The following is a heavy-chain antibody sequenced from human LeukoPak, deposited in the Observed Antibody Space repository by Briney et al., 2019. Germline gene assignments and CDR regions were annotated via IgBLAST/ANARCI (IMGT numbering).Heavy chain of an antibody. Sequence: GGSLRLSCAASGFTFRNAWMSWVRQAPGRGLEWVGRIKSKVDGGTADYAAAVEGRFTISRDDSENTLSLQMSSLRTDDTAVYYCTRDREVAGPDSWGQGTLVTVSS. CDR3: TRDREVAGPDS. V-gene: IGHV3-15*01. D-gene: IGHD6-19*01. J-gene: IGHJ4*02. CDR1: GFTFRNAW. CDR2: IKSKVDGGTA.